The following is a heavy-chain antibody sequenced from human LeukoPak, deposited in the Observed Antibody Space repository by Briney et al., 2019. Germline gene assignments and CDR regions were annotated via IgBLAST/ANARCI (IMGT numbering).Heavy chain of an antibody. CDR3: AKDGREWELDYFDY. CDR1: GFTFSSYA. V-gene: IGHV3-23*01. CDR2: ISGSGGST. Sequence: QAGGSLRLSCAASGFTFSSYAMSWVRQAPGKGLEWVSAISGSGGSTYYADSVKGRFTISGDNSKNTLYLQMNSLRAEDTAVYYCAKDGREWELDYFDYWGQGTLVTVSS. D-gene: IGHD1-26*01. J-gene: IGHJ4*02.